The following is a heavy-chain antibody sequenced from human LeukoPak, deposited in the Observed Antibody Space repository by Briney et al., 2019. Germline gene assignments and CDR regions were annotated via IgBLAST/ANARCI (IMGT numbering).Heavy chain of an antibody. J-gene: IGHJ6*03. V-gene: IGHV1-18*01. Sequence: GASVKVSCKASGYTFTSYGISWVRQAPGQGLEWMGWISAYNGNTNYAQKLQGRVTMTTDTSTSTAYMELRSLRSDDTAVYYCARGGGYSSSWYPYYYYYYMDVWGKGTTVTVSS. CDR2: ISAYNGNT. CDR1: GYTFTSYG. CDR3: ARGGGYSSSWYPYYYYYYMDV. D-gene: IGHD6-13*01.